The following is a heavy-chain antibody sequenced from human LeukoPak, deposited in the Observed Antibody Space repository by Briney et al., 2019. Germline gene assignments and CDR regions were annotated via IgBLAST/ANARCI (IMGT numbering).Heavy chain of an antibody. CDR3: ARGYRGYSYAYAWFDY. CDR2: INHRGST. Sequence: SETLSLTRAVYRGSFSGYYWSWIRQPPGKGLEWIGEINHRGSTNYNPSLKSRVTISVDPSKNQFSLKLSSVTAADTALYYCARGYRGYSYAYAWFDYWGQGTLVTVSS. D-gene: IGHD5-18*01. J-gene: IGHJ4*02. V-gene: IGHV4-34*01. CDR1: RGSFSGYY.